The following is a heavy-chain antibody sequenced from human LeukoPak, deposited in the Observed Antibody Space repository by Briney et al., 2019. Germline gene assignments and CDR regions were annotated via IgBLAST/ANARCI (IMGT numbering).Heavy chain of an antibody. V-gene: IGHV1-2*02. CDR3: ARADSVPAGDYHYWYMDV. J-gene: IGHJ6*03. CDR1: GFTLTGYY. CDR2: IKPNSGDT. D-gene: IGHD2-2*01. Sequence: ASVKVSCKASGFTLTGYYMHWVRQGPRQGLQWIGWIKPNSGDTDYAQKFQGRVTMTRDTSISTVYMELSSLRSDDTAVYYCARADSVPAGDYHYWYMDVWGKGTTVTVSS.